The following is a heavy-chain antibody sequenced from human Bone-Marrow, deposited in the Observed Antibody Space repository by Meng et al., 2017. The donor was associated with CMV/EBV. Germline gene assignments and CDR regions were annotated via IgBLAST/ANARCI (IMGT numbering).Heavy chain of an antibody. CDR3: TSRTGWTEVVLDY. D-gene: IGHD1-1*01. CDR1: GFTFGDYA. CDR2: IRSKAYGGTT. V-gene: IGHV3-49*04. J-gene: IGHJ4*02. Sequence: GESLKISCTASGFTFGDYAMSWVRQAPGKGLEWVGFIRSKAYGGTTEYAASVKGRFTISRDDSKSIAYLQMNSLKTEDTAVYYCTSRTGWTEVVLDYWGQATLATFSS.